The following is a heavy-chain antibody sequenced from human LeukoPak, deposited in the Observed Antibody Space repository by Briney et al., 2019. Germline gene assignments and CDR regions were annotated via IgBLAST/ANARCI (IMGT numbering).Heavy chain of an antibody. D-gene: IGHD3-10*01. CDR3: ARLRYDYYGSGSHDYYYYYYYMDV. V-gene: IGHV4-59*01. CDR1: GGSFSSYY. CDR2: IYYSGST. Sequence: SETLSLTCAVYGGSFSSYYWSWIRQPPGKGLEWIGYIYYSGSTNYNPSLKSRVTISVDTSKNQFSLKLSSVTAADTAVYYCARLRYDYYGSGSHDYYYYYYYMDVWGKGTTVTISS. J-gene: IGHJ6*03.